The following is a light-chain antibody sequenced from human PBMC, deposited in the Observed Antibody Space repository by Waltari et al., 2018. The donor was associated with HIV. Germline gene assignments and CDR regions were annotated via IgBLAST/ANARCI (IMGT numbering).Light chain of an antibody. CDR3: CSHTPSSTWV. J-gene: IGLJ3*02. V-gene: IGLV2-18*02. CDR1: SSDIGAYNR. CDR2: EVT. Sequence: QSALTQPPSVSGSLGQSVTIACTGTSSDIGAYNRVCWYQQSPGTAPKLRIYEVTHRPSGVPVRFSGSKSGNTASLTISGRQADDDADYYCCSHTPSSTWVFGGGTKLTVL.